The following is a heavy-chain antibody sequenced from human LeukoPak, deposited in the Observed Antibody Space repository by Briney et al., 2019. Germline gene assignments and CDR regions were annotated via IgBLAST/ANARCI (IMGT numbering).Heavy chain of an antibody. D-gene: IGHD2-21*01. J-gene: IGHJ4*02. CDR2: IIPIFGTA. Sequence: SVKVSCKASGGTFSSYAISWVRQAPGQGLEWMGGIIPIFGTANYAQKFQGRVTITADESTSTAYMELSSLRSEDTAVYYCGRVSVVGDSELDYWGQGTLVTVSS. CDR3: GRVSVVGDSELDY. CDR1: GGTFSSYA. V-gene: IGHV1-69*13.